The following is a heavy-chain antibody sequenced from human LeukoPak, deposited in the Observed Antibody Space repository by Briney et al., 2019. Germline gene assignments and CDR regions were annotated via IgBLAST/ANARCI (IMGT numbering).Heavy chain of an antibody. J-gene: IGHJ4*02. D-gene: IGHD1-26*01. CDR2: ISWDGGST. CDR3: AKDSFRWELLFSFDY. V-gene: IGHV3-43*01. Sequence: GGSLRLSCAASGFTFDDYTMNWVRQAPGKGLEWVSLISWDGGSTYYADSVKGRFTISRDNSKNSLYLQMNSLRTEDTALYYCAKDSFRWELLFSFDYWGQGTLVTVSS. CDR1: GFTFDDYT.